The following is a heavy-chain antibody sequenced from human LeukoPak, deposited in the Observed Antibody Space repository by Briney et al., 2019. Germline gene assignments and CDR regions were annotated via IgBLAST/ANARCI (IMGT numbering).Heavy chain of an antibody. CDR2: IIPIVGTA. D-gene: IGHD6-13*01. CDR3: ATGRWNSSSWGDY. Sequence: ASVKVSCKASGGTFSSYAISWVRQAPGQGLEWMGGIIPIVGTANYAQKFQGRVAITADESTSTAYMELSSLRSEDTAVYYCATGRWNSSSWGDYWGQGTLVTVSS. CDR1: GGTFSSYA. V-gene: IGHV1-69*13. J-gene: IGHJ4*02.